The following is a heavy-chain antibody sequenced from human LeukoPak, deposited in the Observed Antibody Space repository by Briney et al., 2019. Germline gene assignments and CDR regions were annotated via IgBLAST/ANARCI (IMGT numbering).Heavy chain of an antibody. CDR2: ISGSGGST. J-gene: IGHJ4*02. D-gene: IGHD5-24*01. V-gene: IGHV3-23*01. CDR1: GFTFSSYT. Sequence: PGGSLRLSCAASGFTFSSYTMSWVRQAPGKGLEWVSAISGSGGSTYYADSVKGRFTISRDNSKNTLYLQMNSLRAEDTAVYYCAKDRERWLQLFDYWGQGTLVTVSS. CDR3: AKDRERWLQLFDY.